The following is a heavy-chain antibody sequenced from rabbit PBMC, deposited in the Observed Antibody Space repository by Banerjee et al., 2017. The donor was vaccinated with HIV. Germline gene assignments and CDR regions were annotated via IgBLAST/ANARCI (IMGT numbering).Heavy chain of an antibody. CDR2: IYAGSSGST. CDR3: ARDSYGYAGYLYGITGLDL. J-gene: IGHJ3*01. D-gene: IGHD6-1*01. CDR1: GFSISSNYY. V-gene: IGHV1S40*01. Sequence: QSLGESGGDLVKPGASLTLTCTASGFSISSNYYMCWVRQAPGKGLEWIACIYAGSSGSTYYATWAKGRFTISKTSSTTVTLQMTSLTAADTATYFCARDSYGYAGYLYGITGLDLWGPGTLVTVS.